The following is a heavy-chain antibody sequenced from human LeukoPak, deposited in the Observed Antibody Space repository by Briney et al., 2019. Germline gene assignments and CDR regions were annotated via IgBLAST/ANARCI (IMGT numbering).Heavy chain of an antibody. V-gene: IGHV3-33*06. CDR3: AKGSLVGYCSSTSCYFDDNWFDP. J-gene: IGHJ5*02. D-gene: IGHD2-2*01. CDR1: GFTFSSYG. CDR2: IWYDGSNK. Sequence: GGSLRLSCAASGFTFSSYGMHWVRQAPGKGLEWVAVIWYDGSNKYYADSVKGRFTISRDNSKNTLYLQMNSLRAEDTAVYYCAKGSLVGYCSSTSCYFDDNWFDPWGQGTLVTVSS.